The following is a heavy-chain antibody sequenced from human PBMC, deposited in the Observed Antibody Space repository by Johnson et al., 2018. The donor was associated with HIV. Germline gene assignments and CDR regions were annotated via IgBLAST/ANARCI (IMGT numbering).Heavy chain of an antibody. CDR2: ITGSGTVV. V-gene: IGHV3-11*04. Sequence: VQLVQSGGGLIKPGGSLRLSCPASAFTFSDYYMSLIRQAPGKGLDWVSSITGSGTVVYYADSVKGRFTISRDNAKNSLYLQMNSLRADDTAVYYCARGGSDVFDIWGRGTMVTVSS. CDR1: AFTFSDYY. J-gene: IGHJ3*02. CDR3: ARGGSDVFDI. D-gene: IGHD3-16*01.